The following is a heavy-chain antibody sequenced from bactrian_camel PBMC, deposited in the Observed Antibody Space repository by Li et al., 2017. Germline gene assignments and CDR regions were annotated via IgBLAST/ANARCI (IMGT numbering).Heavy chain of an antibody. Sequence: QVQLVESGGGSVQAGGSLRLSCAASGYTYSSYCMGWFRQAPGKEREGVAAIDSDGSTSYADFVQGRFTISKDNAKNTLYLQMNRLKPEDTAMYYCAADYDRATIATIWWDREYEYNYWGQGTQVTVS. CDR3: AADYDRATIATIWWDREYEYNY. D-gene: IGHD4*01. CDR1: GYTYSSYC. V-gene: IGHV3S26*01. J-gene: IGHJ4*01. CDR2: IDSDGST.